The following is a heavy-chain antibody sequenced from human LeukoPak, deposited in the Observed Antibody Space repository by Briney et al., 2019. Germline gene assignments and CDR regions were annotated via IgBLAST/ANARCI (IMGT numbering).Heavy chain of an antibody. D-gene: IGHD3-22*01. CDR3: AKRDYYDSSGYGY. J-gene: IGHJ4*02. CDR1: GFTFSSYA. Sequence: GGSLRLSCAASGFTFSSYAMSWVRQAPGKGLEWVSAISGCGGSTYYADSVKGRFTISRDNSKNTLYLQMNSLRAEDTAVYYCAKRDYYDSSGYGYWGQGTLVTVSS. CDR2: ISGCGGST. V-gene: IGHV3-23*01.